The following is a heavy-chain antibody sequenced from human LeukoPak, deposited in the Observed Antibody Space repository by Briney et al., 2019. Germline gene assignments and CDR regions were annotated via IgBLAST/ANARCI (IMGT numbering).Heavy chain of an antibody. CDR2: FDSEDGET. J-gene: IGHJ5*02. CDR1: GYTLTELS. D-gene: IGHD3-10*01. V-gene: IGHV1-24*01. Sequence: GASVKVSRKVSGYTLTELSMHWVRQAPGKGLEWMGGFDSEDGETIYAQKYQGRVTMTEDTSTDTAYMELSSLRSEDTAVYYCATYVARFGSTGFDPWGQGTLVTVSS. CDR3: ATYVARFGSTGFDP.